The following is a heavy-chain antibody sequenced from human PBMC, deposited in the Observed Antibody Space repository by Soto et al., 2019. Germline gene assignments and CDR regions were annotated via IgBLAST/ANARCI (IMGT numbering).Heavy chain of an antibody. V-gene: IGHV3-30-3*01. Sequence: PGGSLRLCCAASGFTFSSYAMHWVRQAPGKGLEWVAVISYDGSNKYYADSVKGRFTISRDNSKNTLYLQMNSLRAEDTAVYYCAREGDDFWSGYFPHNWFDPWGQGTLVTVSS. CDR3: AREGDDFWSGYFPHNWFDP. CDR2: ISYDGSNK. D-gene: IGHD3-3*01. CDR1: GFTFSSYA. J-gene: IGHJ5*02.